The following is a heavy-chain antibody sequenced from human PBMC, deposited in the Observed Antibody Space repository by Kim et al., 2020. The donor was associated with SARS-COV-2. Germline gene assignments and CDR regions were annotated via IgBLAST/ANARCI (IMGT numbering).Heavy chain of an antibody. D-gene: IGHD4-4*01. V-gene: IGHV3-74*01. CDR2: RT. Sequence: RTIYTASVKGRVTMSRDKAKNTLYLQMNSLRVEYTAVYYCARGNYHGMDVWGQGTTVTVSS. J-gene: IGHJ6*02. CDR3: ARGNYHGMDV.